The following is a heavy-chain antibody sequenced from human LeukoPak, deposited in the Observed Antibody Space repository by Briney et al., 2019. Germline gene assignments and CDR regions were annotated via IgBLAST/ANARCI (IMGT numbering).Heavy chain of an antibody. Sequence: GASVKVSCKASGYTFTSYGISWVRQAPGQGLAGMGWISTYSGNTNYAQKLQGTVIITTDSSTSTAYMELKSLRSDDTGVFCCARHSGGTFFDYCGQGCSVTVSS. CDR1: GYTFTSYG. CDR3: ARHSGGTFFDY. J-gene: IGHJ4*02. V-gene: IGHV1-18*01. D-gene: IGHD4-23*01. CDR2: ISTYSGNT.